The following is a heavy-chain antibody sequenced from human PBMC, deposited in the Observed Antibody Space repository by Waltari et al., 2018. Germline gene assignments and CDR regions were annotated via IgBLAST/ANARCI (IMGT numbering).Heavy chain of an antibody. D-gene: IGHD2-8*02. V-gene: IGHV4-39*01. CDR1: GGSISSSSYY. CDR2: IYYSGST. CDR3: ARRPSLDWWFDY. Sequence: QLQLPESGPGLVKPSETLSLTCTVSGGSISSSSYYWGWIRQPPGKGLEWIGSIYYSGSTYYNPSLKSRVTISVDTSKNQFSLKLSSVTAAYTAVYYCARRPSLDWWFDYWGQGTLVTVSS. J-gene: IGHJ4*02.